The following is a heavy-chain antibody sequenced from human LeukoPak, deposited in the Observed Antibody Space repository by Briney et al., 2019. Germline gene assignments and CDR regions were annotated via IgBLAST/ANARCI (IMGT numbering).Heavy chain of an antibody. CDR1: GFTFSSYS. J-gene: IGHJ4*02. D-gene: IGHD6-13*01. Sequence: GGSLRLSCAASGFTFSSYSMNWVRQAPGKGLEWVSSISSSSSYIYYADSVKGRFTISRDNAKNSLYLQMNSLRAEDTAVYYCARLAQDSSSWPQLYYFDYWGQGTLVTVSS. CDR3: ARLAQDSSSWPQLYYFDY. V-gene: IGHV3-21*01. CDR2: ISSSSSYI.